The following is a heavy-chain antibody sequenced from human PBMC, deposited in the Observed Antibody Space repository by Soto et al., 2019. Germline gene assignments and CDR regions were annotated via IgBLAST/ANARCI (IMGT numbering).Heavy chain of an antibody. V-gene: IGHV1-2*04. Sequence: GASVKVSCKASGYTFTGYYMHWVRQAPGQGLEWMGCINPNSGGTNYAQKFQGWVTMTRDTSISTAYMELSSLRSEDTAVYYCATAYSSSWYGYYYGMDVWGQGTTVTVSS. CDR1: GYTFTGYY. J-gene: IGHJ6*02. CDR3: ATAYSSSWYGYYYGMDV. CDR2: INPNSGGT. D-gene: IGHD6-13*01.